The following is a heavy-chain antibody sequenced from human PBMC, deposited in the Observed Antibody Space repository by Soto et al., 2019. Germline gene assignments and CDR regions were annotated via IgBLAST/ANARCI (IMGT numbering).Heavy chain of an antibody. J-gene: IGHJ4*02. CDR1: GFTFSSYG. Sequence: QVQLVESGGGVVQPGRSLRLSCAASGFTFSSYGMHWVRQAPGKGLEWVAVIWYDGSKKYYADSVKGRFTISRDNSKNTMYLQMNSLRAEDKAVYYCARDYDSSGYPRYYFDYWGQGTLVTVSS. V-gene: IGHV3-33*01. CDR3: ARDYDSSGYPRYYFDY. D-gene: IGHD3-22*01. CDR2: IWYDGSKK.